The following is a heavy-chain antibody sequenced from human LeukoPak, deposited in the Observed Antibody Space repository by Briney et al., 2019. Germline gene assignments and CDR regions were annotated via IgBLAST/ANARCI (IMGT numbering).Heavy chain of an antibody. CDR1: GVSVRPGAVG. D-gene: IGHD3-22*01. V-gene: IGHV2-5*01. CDR3: AHSSGYYLNWFDP. J-gene: IGHJ5*02. Sequence: SGPTLVNPTQTLMLPWSFSGVSVRPGAVGVGGVRQPPGKALEWLALSYWNDYKRYSPSLKSRLTITKDTSKNQVVLTTTNMDPVDTATYYCAHSSGYYLNWFDPWGQGTLVTVSS. CDR2: SYWNDYK.